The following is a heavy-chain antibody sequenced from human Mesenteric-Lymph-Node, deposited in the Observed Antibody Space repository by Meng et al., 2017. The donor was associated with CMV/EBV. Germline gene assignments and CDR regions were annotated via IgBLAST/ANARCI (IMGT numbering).Heavy chain of an antibody. V-gene: IGHV3-23*01. J-gene: IGHJ5*02. D-gene: IGHD5-12*01. CDR3: AKDKYSLSVDWFDP. CDR1: GFGFSNYA. Sequence: GGSLRLSCAASGFGFSNYAMSWVRQAPGKGLEWISSISDDGDSKNYADSVKGRFTVSRDNSRNTLFLQMNSLRVDDTAVYFCAKDKYSLSVDWFDPWGQGTLVTVSS. CDR2: ISDDGDSK.